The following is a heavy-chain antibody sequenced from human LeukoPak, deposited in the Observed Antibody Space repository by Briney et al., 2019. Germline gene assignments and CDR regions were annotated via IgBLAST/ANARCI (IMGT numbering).Heavy chain of an antibody. D-gene: IGHD5-24*01. CDR3: ARRSYNSPFRY. CDR2: INHSGST. V-gene: IGHV4-34*01. CDR1: GGAFSGYY. Sequence: PSETLSLTCAVDGGAFSGYYWSWIRQPPGKGLEWIGEINHSGSTNYNPSLKSRVTISVDTSKNHFSLNLRSVTAADTAVYYCARRSYNSPFRYWGQGTPVTVSS. J-gene: IGHJ4*02.